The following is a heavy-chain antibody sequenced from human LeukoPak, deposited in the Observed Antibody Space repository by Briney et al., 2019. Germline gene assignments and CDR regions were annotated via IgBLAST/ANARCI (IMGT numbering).Heavy chain of an antibody. Sequence: PSETLSLTCAVYGGSFSGYYWSWIRQPPGKRLEWIGEINHSGSTNYNPSLKSRVTISVDTSKNQFSLKLSSVTAADTAVYYCARVGIAAAGTGGSSYYYYMDVWGKGTTVTISS. J-gene: IGHJ6*03. CDR2: INHSGST. CDR3: ARVGIAAAGTGGSSYYYYMDV. D-gene: IGHD6-13*01. CDR1: GGSFSGYY. V-gene: IGHV4-34*01.